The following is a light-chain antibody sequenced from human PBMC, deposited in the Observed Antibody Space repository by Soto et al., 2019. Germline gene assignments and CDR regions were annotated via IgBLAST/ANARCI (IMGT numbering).Light chain of an antibody. CDR1: SSDVGAYDY. CDR2: EVS. Sequence: QSALTQPPSASGSPGQSVTISCTGNSSDVGAYDYVSWYQQHPGKAPKVVIFEVSKRPSGVPDRFSGSKSGNTASLTVSGLQAEDEADYYCSSYASSNTLYVFGTGTKLTVL. V-gene: IGLV2-8*01. J-gene: IGLJ1*01. CDR3: SSYASSNTLYV.